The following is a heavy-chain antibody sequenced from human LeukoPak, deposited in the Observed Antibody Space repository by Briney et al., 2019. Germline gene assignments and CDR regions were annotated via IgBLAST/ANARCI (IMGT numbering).Heavy chain of an antibody. V-gene: IGHV1-8*01. J-gene: IGHJ6*03. CDR3: ARLHWESGGISFYYYMDV. CDR2: MNPNNGNT. Sequence: GASVKVSCKASGYTFTGYDINWVRQAPGQGLEWMASMNPNNGNTAYARKFQDRVTMTRDTSIGTAYLELSALRSEDTAVYYCARLHWESGGISFYYYMDVWGKGTTVTVSS. D-gene: IGHD3-16*01. CDR1: GYTFTGYD.